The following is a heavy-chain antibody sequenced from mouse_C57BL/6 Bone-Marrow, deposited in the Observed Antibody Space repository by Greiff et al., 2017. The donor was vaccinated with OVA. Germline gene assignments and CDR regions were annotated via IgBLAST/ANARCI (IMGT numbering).Heavy chain of an antibody. CDR1: GFTFSDYG. V-gene: IGHV5-17*01. CDR3: ARPYGNYVAWFAY. Sequence: EVQLVESGGGLVKPGGSLKLSCAASGFTFSDYGMHWVRQAPEKGLAWVAYISSGSSTIYYADTVKGRFTISRDNAKNTLFLQMTSLRSEDTAMYYCARPYGNYVAWFAYWGQGTLVTVAA. CDR2: ISSGSSTI. J-gene: IGHJ3*01. D-gene: IGHD2-1*01.